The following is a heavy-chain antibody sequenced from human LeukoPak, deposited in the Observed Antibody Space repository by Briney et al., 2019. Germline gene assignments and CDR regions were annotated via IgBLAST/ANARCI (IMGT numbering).Heavy chain of an antibody. Sequence: PSETLSLTCTVSGGSISSSSFYWGWIRQPPGKGLEWIGSIYYSGGTYYDPSLKSRVTISVDTSNNQFFLKVSSVTAADTAVYYCARQLQVQWYYSYYMDVWGKGTTVTVSS. CDR2: IYYSGGT. CDR3: ARQLQVQWYYSYYMDV. V-gene: IGHV4-39*01. J-gene: IGHJ6*03. CDR1: GGSISSSSFY. D-gene: IGHD1-1*01.